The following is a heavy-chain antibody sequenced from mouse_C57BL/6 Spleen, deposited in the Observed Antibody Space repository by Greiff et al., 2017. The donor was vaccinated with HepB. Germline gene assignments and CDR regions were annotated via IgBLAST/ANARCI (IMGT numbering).Heavy chain of an antibody. CDR1: GYSFTDYN. CDR2: INPNYGTT. Sequence: QLQESGPELVKPGASVKISCKASGYSFTDYNMNWVKQSNGKSLEWIGVINPNYGTTSYNQKFKGKATLTVDQSSSTAYMQLNSLTSEDSAVYYCARAMGYGNYWEGAMDYWGQGTSVTVSS. J-gene: IGHJ4*01. D-gene: IGHD2-1*01. V-gene: IGHV1-39*01. CDR3: ARAMGYGNYWEGAMDY.